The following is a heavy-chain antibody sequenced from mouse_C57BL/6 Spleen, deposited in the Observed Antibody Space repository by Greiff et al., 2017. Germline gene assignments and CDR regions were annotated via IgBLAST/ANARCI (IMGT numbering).Heavy chain of an antibody. CDR1: GFPLPRYG. J-gene: IGHJ4*01. Sequence: VQLQQSGPGLVQPSQSLSITCTVSGFPLPRYGVHWVRQSPGKGLEWLGVIWRGGSTDYNAAFMSGLSLTKDNSNSQVFFKMNSLQADDTAIYYCASYSNLYYAMDYWGQGTSVTVSS. D-gene: IGHD2-5*01. CDR3: ASYSNLYYAMDY. V-gene: IGHV2-5*01. CDR2: IWRGGST.